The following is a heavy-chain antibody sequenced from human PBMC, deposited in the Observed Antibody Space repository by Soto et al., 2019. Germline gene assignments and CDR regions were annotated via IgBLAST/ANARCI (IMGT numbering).Heavy chain of an antibody. D-gene: IGHD3-3*01. J-gene: IGHJ4*02. CDR3: ARPRSRGKSDFLGFDY. CDR2: ISAYNGNT. Sequence: QVQLVQSGAEVKKPGASVKVSCKASGYTFTSYGISWVRQAPGQGLEWMGWISAYNGNTNYAQKLQGRVTMTTDTATSTAYMELRSLRSDDTAVYYCARPRSRGKSDFLGFDYWGQGTLVTVSS. CDR1: GYTFTSYG. V-gene: IGHV1-18*04.